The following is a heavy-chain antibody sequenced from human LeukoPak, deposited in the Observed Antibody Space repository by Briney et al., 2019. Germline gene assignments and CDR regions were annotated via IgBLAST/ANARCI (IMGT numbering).Heavy chain of an antibody. J-gene: IGHJ4*02. CDR2: INTNTGNP. V-gene: IGHV7-4-1*02. CDR3: ARGVRGWFGELLPFDH. Sequence: ASVKVSCKASGYTFTSYAMNWVRQAPGQGLEWMGWINTNTGNPTYAQGFTGRFVFSLDTSVSTAYLQISSLKAEDTAVYYCARGVRGWFGELLPFDHWGQGTLVTVSS. D-gene: IGHD3-10*01. CDR1: GYTFTSYA.